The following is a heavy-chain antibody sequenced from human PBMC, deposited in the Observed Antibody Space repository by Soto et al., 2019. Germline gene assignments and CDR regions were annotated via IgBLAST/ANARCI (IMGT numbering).Heavy chain of an antibody. V-gene: IGHV1-69*01. CDR3: ARHGPRVWELLQGYFQH. Sequence: QVQLVQSGAEVKKPGSSVKVSCKASGGTFSSYAISWVRQAPGQGLEWMGGIIPIFGTANYAQKFQGRVTITAAESTSTAYMELSSLRSEDTAVYYCARHGPRVWELLQGYFQHWGQGTLVTVSS. CDR2: IIPIFGTA. D-gene: IGHD1-26*01. CDR1: GGTFSSYA. J-gene: IGHJ1*01.